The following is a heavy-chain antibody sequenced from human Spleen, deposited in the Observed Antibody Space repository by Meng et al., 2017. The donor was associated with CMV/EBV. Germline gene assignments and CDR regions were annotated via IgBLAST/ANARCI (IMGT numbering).Heavy chain of an antibody. CDR1: GFTFTDYY. V-gene: IGHV1-69-2*01. Sequence: SGFTFTDYYIHWVQQAPGKGLEWVRLLDPADGEAVLSEKFQGRATITADTSTDTAYMEVRSLKSEDTALYYCATSRGAGSPISSTPAYWGRGTLVTVSS. J-gene: IGHJ4*02. CDR2: LDPADGEA. CDR3: ATSRGAGSPISSTPAY. D-gene: IGHD2-15*01.